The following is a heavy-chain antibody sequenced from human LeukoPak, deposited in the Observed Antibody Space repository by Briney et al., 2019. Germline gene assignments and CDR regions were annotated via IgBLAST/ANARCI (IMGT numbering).Heavy chain of an antibody. CDR3: ATMNPFYDFWSGYKPPNWFDP. Sequence: SVKVSCKASGGTFSSYAISWVRQAPGQGLEWMGRIIPILGIANYPQKFQGRVTITADKSTSTAYMELSSLRSEDTAVYYCATMNPFYDFWSGYKPPNWFDPWGQGTLVTVSS. CDR2: IIPILGIA. V-gene: IGHV1-69*04. J-gene: IGHJ5*02. CDR1: GGTFSSYA. D-gene: IGHD3-3*01.